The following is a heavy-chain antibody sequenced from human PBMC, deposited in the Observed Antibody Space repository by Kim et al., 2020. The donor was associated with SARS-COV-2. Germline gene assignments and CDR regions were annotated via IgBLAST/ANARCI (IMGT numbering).Heavy chain of an antibody. D-gene: IGHD3-16*02. CDR3: ARGYDYVWGSYRRFDY. J-gene: IGHJ4*02. CDR2: INHSGST. V-gene: IGHV4-34*01. CDR1: GGSFSGYY. Sequence: SETLSLTCAVYGGSFSGYYWSWIRQPPGKGLEWIGEINHSGSTNYNPSLKSRVTISVDTSKNQFSLKLSSVTAADTAVYYCARGYDYVWGSYRRFDYWGQGAVLTVST.